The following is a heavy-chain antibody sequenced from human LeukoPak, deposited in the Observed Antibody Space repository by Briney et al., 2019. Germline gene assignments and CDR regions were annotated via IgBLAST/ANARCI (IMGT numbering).Heavy chain of an antibody. CDR3: ARSRSGYSYDHAALEI. D-gene: IGHD5-18*01. Sequence: SETLSLTCTVSGDSISTYYWSWIRQPPGKGLEWIAYINHKGSTTSNPSLRSRVTISVDTSRNQFSLKLSSVTAADTAVYYCARSRSGYSYDHAALEIWGQGTMVTVSS. CDR2: INHKGST. V-gene: IGHV4-59*01. CDR1: GDSISTYY. J-gene: IGHJ3*02.